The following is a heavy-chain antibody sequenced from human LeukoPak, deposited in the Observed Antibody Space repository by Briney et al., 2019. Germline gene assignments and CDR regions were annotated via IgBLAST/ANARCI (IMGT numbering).Heavy chain of an antibody. J-gene: IGHJ4*02. Sequence: SETLSLTCTVSGGSISSYYWSWIRQPPGKGLEWIGYIYYSGSTNYNPSLKSRVTISVDTSKDQFSLKLSSVTAADTAVYYCARGGGYDFWSGYGKYYFDYWGQRTLVTVSS. CDR1: GGSISSYY. D-gene: IGHD3-3*01. CDR2: IYYSGST. CDR3: ARGGGYDFWSGYGKYYFDY. V-gene: IGHV4-59*01.